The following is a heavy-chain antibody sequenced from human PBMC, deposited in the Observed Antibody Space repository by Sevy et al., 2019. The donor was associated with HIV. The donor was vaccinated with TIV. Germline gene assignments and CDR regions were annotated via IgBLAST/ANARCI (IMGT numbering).Heavy chain of an antibody. CDR2: ISHDGGKK. CDR3: TKDPPVYGDFPYGMDV. CDR1: GFIFDDYG. V-gene: IGHV3-30*18. D-gene: IGHD4-17*01. J-gene: IGHJ6*02. Sequence: GGSLRLSCVASGFIFDDYGMHWVRQAPGKGLEWVALISHDGGKKYYADSVRGRFTISRDNSKNTLYLQMNTLGRDDTAAYFCTKDPPVYGDFPYGMDVWGQGTTVTVSS.